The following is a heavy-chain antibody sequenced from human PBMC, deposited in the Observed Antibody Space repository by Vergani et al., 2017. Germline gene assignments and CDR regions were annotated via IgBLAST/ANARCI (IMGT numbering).Heavy chain of an antibody. J-gene: IGHJ4*02. Sequence: QVQLVQSGAEVKKPGASVKVSCKASGYTFTGYYMHWVRQAPGQGLELMGWINPNSGGTNYAQKFQGRVTMTRDTTISTAYLEPSRLRSDDTAVYYCARVSEYSSGWYRDYWGQGTLVTVSS. CDR3: ARVSEYSSGWYRDY. CDR1: GYTFTGYY. V-gene: IGHV1-2*02. CDR2: INPNSGGT. D-gene: IGHD6-19*01.